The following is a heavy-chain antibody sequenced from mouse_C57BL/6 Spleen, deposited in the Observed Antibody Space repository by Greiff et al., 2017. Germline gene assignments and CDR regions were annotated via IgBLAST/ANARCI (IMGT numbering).Heavy chain of an antibody. Sequence: EVQVVESGGGLVQPKGSLKLSCAASGFSFNTYAMNWVRQAPGKGLEWVARIRSKSNNYATYYADSVKDRFTISRDDSESMLYLQMNNLKTEDTAMYYCVRHGGYYPHWYFDVWGTGTTVTVSS. CDR2: IRSKSNNYAT. J-gene: IGHJ1*03. CDR1: GFSFNTYA. CDR3: VRHGGYYPHWYFDV. V-gene: IGHV10-1*01. D-gene: IGHD2-3*01.